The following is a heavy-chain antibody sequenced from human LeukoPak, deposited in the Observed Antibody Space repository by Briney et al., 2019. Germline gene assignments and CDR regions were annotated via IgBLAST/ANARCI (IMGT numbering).Heavy chain of an antibody. J-gene: IGHJ4*02. V-gene: IGHV3-30*02. CDR2: IRYDGSNK. D-gene: IGHD6-13*01. CDR3: AKLPRILIAAAAGVDY. Sequence: HPGGSLRLSCAASGFTFSSYGMPWVRQAPGKGLEWVAFIRYDGSNKYYADSVKGRFTISRDNSKNPLYLQMNSLRAEDTAVYYCAKLPRILIAAAAGVDYWGQGTLVTVSS. CDR1: GFTFSSYG.